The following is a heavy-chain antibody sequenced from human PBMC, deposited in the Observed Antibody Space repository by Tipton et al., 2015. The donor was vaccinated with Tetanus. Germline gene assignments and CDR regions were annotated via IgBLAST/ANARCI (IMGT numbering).Heavy chain of an antibody. J-gene: IGHJ4*02. CDR3: ARGGYCSGGSCYSVLDY. V-gene: IGHV3-21*01. CDR1: RFTFSHYS. D-gene: IGHD2-15*01. CDR2: ISDSTDYI. Sequence: SLRLSCAAFRFTFSHYSMTWVRQAPGKGLEWVSSISDSTDYIYYADSVKGRFTISRDNARNSLYLQMNSLRAEDTAVYYCARGGYCSGGSCYSVLDYWGQGTLVTVSS.